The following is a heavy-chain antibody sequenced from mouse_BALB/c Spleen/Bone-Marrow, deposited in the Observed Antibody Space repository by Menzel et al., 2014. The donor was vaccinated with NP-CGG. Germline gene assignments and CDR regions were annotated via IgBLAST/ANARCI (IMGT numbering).Heavy chain of an antibody. CDR3: ARYGNGLMDY. D-gene: IGHD2-1*01. CDR2: IDTANGNT. J-gene: IGHJ4*01. CDR1: GFNIKDTY. V-gene: IGHV14-3*02. Sequence: DVKLQESGAEPVKPGASVKLSCTASGFNIKDTYMHWVKQRPEQGLEWIGRIDTANGNTEYDPKFQGKATITADTSSNTAYLQLSSLTSEDTAVYYCARYGNGLMDYWGQGTSVTVSS.